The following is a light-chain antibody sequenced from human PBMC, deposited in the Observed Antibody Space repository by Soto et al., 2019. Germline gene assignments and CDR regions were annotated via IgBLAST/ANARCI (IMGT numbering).Light chain of an antibody. CDR2: TIS. V-gene: IGKV2-30*01. CDR3: MQSAHWPWT. CDR1: QGLVLSDGNTY. Sequence: DVVMTQSPLSLPVPLGQPASISCRSSQGLVLSDGNTYLSWFHQRPGQSPRRLIYTISDRASGVPDRFSGRGSGTDFTLKISGFEAEDVGVYYCMQSAHWPWTFGPGTKVEV. J-gene: IGKJ1*01.